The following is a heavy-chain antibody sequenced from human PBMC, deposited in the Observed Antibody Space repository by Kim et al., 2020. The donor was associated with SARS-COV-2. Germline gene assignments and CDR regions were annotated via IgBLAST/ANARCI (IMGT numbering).Heavy chain of an antibody. Sequence: QKFQGRVTMTRNTSISTAYMELSSLRSEDTAVYYCARGYYYDSSGYSLDPWGQGTLVTVSS. V-gene: IGHV1-8*01. CDR3: ARGYYYDSSGYSLDP. D-gene: IGHD3-22*01. J-gene: IGHJ5*02.